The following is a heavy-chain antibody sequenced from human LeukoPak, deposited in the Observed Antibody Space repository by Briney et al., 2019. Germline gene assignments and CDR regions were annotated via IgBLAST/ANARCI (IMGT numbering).Heavy chain of an antibody. CDR1: GFTFSSYA. V-gene: IGHV3-23*01. J-gene: IGHJ4*02. CDR3: AKGFNYYDSSGYNY. Sequence: GGSLRLSCAASGFTFSSYAMSWVRQAPGKGLEWVSAISGSGGSTYYADSVKGRFTISRDNSKNTLYLQMNSLRAEDTAVYYCAKGFNYYDSSGYNYWGQGTLVTVSS. D-gene: IGHD3-22*01. CDR2: ISGSGGST.